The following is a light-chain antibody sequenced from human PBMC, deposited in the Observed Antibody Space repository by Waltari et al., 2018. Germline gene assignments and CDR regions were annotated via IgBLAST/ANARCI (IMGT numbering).Light chain of an antibody. J-gene: IGLJ1*01. CDR2: QDS. Sequence: SYALTTPPSVSVSPGQTASITCSGHTLGDKYASWYQQKPGQSPVLVIYQDSKRPSGIPERFSGSNSGNTATLTISGTQAMDEADYYCQAWDSSTASYVFGTGTKVTVL. CDR3: QAWDSSTASYV. CDR1: TLGDKY. V-gene: IGLV3-1*01.